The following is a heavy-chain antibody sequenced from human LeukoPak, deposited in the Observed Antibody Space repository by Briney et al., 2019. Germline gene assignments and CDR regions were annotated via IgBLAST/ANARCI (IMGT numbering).Heavy chain of an antibody. Sequence: GGSLRLSCAASGLTFNIYAMSWVRQTPEKGLEWVSAISGTGDNTYYADSVKGRFTISRDNSKSTLYLHMNSLRAEDTAVYYCTRLGQLWEYYWGQGTLVTVSS. CDR1: GLTFNIYA. J-gene: IGHJ4*02. V-gene: IGHV3-23*01. CDR2: ISGTGDNT. D-gene: IGHD3-16*01. CDR3: TRLGQLWEYY.